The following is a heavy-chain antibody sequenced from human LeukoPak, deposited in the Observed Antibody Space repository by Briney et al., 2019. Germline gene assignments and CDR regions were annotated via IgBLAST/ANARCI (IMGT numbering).Heavy chain of an antibody. CDR2: INGSGGST. J-gene: IGHJ4*02. CDR1: GFTFSSYA. CDR3: ARDGIITMVRGAVDY. Sequence: GGSLRLSCAASGFTFSSYAMSWVRQAPGKGLEWVSDINGSGGSTYYADSVKGRFTISRDNAKNTLYLQMNSLRAEDTAVYYCARDGIITMVRGAVDYWGQGTLVTVSS. V-gene: IGHV3-23*01. D-gene: IGHD3-10*01.